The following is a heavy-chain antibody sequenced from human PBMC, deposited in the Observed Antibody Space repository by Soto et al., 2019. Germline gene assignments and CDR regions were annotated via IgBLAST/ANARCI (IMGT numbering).Heavy chain of an antibody. D-gene: IGHD2-15*01. CDR3: ARLDIVVVVAAVEYYYGMDV. CDR2: IVPIFGTA. V-gene: IGHV1-69*13. J-gene: IGHJ6*02. Sequence: SVKVSCKASGGTFSSYAISWVRQAPGQGLEWMGGIVPIFGTANYAQKFQGRVTITADESTSTAYMELSSLRSEDTAVYYCARLDIVVVVAAVEYYYGMDVWGQGTTVTVSS. CDR1: GGTFSSYA.